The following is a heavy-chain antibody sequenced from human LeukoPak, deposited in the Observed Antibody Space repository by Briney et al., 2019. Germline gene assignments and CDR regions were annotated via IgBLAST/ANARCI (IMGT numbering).Heavy chain of an antibody. J-gene: IGHJ5*02. CDR1: GGSFSGYY. V-gene: IGHV4-34*01. CDR3: ARGPPRIVVVPAAIIWFDP. D-gene: IGHD2-2*02. CDR2: INHSGST. Sequence: SETLSLTCAVYGGSFSGYYWSWIRQPPGKGLEWIGEINHSGSTNYNPSLKSRVTISVDTSKNQFSLKLSSVTAADTAVYYCARGPPRIVVVPAAIIWFDPWGQGTLVTVSS.